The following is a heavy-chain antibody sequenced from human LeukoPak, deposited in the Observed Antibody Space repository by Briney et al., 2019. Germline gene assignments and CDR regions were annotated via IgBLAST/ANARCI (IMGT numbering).Heavy chain of an antibody. CDR1: GFTFSNYA. V-gene: IGHV3-23*01. J-gene: IGHJ4*02. Sequence: GGSLRLSCAASGFTFSNYAMSGVRQAPGRGLEWVSIVNGGGDSTYYADSVKGRFTISRDNSKNTLYLQMNSLRAEDTAVYYCAKMYYYDSSGFSPFDYWGQGTLVTVSS. CDR2: VNGGGDST. D-gene: IGHD3-22*01. CDR3: AKMYYYDSSGFSPFDY.